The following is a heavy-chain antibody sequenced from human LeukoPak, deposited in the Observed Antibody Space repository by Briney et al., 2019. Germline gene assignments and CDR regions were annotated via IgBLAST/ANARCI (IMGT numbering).Heavy chain of an antibody. V-gene: IGHV3-23*01. CDR1: GFTFSSYA. J-gene: IGHJ4*02. D-gene: IGHD5-12*01. Sequence: PGGSLRLSCAASGFTFSSYAMSWVRQAPGKGREWVSGVSGSGGSTYYADSVKGRFTISRDNSKNTLYLQMNSLRAEDTAVYYCAKDLDIVATITGNWGQGTLVTVSS. CDR3: AKDLDIVATITGN. CDR2: VSGSGGST.